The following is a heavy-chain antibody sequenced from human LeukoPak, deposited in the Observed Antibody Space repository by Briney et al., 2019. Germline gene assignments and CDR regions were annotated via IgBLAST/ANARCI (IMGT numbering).Heavy chain of an antibody. CDR3: ARVAARSNLYYFDY. V-gene: IGHV4-30-2*01. Sequence: SETLSLTCAVSVGSISSGGYSWSWIRQPPGKGLEWIGYIYHSGSTYYNPSLKSRVTISVDRSKNQFSLKLSSVTAADTAVYYCARVAARSNLYYFDYWGQGTLVTVSS. CDR1: VGSISSGGYS. J-gene: IGHJ4*02. CDR2: IYHSGST. D-gene: IGHD6-6*01.